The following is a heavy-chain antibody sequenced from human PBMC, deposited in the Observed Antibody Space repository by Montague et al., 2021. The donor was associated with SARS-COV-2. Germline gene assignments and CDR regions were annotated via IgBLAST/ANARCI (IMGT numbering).Heavy chain of an antibody. CDR1: GGPFNPYF. CDR2: ISHYGST. CDR3: ARDKGYDYVWGSYRYYYGMDV. Sequence: SETLSLTCAVYGGPFNPYFWTWIRQTPGKGLEWIGEISHYGSTNYNPSFKSRVTISVDTSKSQFSLTLNSVTAADTAVYYCARDKGYDYVWGSYRYYYGMDVWGQGTTVTVSS. D-gene: IGHD3-16*02. J-gene: IGHJ6*02. V-gene: IGHV4-34*01.